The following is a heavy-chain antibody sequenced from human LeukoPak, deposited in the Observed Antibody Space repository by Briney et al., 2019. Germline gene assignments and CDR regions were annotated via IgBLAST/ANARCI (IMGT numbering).Heavy chain of an antibody. CDR3: AIYQAESSGFDY. V-gene: IGHV3-33*01. D-gene: IGHD6-6*01. J-gene: IGHJ4*02. CDR2: IWYDGSNK. CDR1: GFTLSSYG. Sequence: PGRSLRLSCAASGFTLSSYGMHWVRQAPGKGLEWVAVIWYDGSNKYYADSVKGRFTISRDNSKNTLYLQMNSLRAEDTAVYYCAIYQAESSGFDYWGQGTPVTVAS.